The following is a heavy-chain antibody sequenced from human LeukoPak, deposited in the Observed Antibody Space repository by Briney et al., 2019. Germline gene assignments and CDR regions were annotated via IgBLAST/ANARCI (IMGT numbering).Heavy chain of an antibody. CDR3: ARDNGGWYGY. CDR2: IYSAGST. D-gene: IGHD6-19*01. Sequence: GGSLRLSCAASGFTVSSNYMSWVRQAPGKGLELVSVIYSAGSTYYADSVKGRFTISRDNSKNTLYLQMNSLRAEDTAVYYCARDNGGWYGYWGQGTLVTVSS. CDR1: GFTVSSNY. J-gene: IGHJ4*02. V-gene: IGHV3-53*01.